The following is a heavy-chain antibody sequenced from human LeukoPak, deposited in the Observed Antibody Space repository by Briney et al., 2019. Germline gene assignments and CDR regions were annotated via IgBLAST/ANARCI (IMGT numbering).Heavy chain of an antibody. CDR1: GYTFTSYA. J-gene: IGHJ6*03. CDR3: ARMPAAMSPYYYYYMDV. D-gene: IGHD2-2*01. V-gene: IGHV7-4-1*02. CDR2: INTNTGNP. Sequence: ASVKVSCKASGYTFTSYAMNWVRQAPGQGLEWMGWINTNTGNPTYAQGFTGRFVFSLDTSVSTAYLQISSLKAEDTAVYYCARMPAAMSPYYYYYMDVWGKVTTVTVSS.